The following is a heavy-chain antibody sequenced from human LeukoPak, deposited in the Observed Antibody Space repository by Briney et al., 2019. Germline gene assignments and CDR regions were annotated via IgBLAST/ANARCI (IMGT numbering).Heavy chain of an antibody. Sequence: GGSQRLSYAAAWFIISSNYMSWVRQAAGKGLEWVSVIFSGGTTYYADSVKGRFTISRDNSKNTLYLQMNSPRAEDTAVYYCAREGNYYDMDDWGQGTTVTVSS. J-gene: IGHJ6*02. CDR3: AREGNYYDMDD. CDR2: IFSGGTT. V-gene: IGHV3-53*01. CDR1: WFIISSNY.